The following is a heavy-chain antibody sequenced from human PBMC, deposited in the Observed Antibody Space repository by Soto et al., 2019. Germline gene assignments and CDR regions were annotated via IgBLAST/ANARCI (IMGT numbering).Heavy chain of an antibody. Sequence: GGSLRLSCAASGFTFSSYSMNWVRQAPGKGLEWVSSISSSSSYIYYADSVKGRFTISRDNAKNSLYLQMNSLRAEDTAVYYCARSFSSSSGGYYFDYWGQGTLVTVS. CDR3: ARSFSSSSGGYYFDY. V-gene: IGHV3-21*01. D-gene: IGHD6-6*01. J-gene: IGHJ4*02. CDR2: ISSSSSYI. CDR1: GFTFSSYS.